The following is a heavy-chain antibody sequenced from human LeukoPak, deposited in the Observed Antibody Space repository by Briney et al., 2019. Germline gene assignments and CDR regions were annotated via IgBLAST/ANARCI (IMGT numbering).Heavy chain of an antibody. D-gene: IGHD3-10*01. CDR3: AKDRTVRGVIPNWFDP. CDR2: ISGSGGST. CDR1: GFTFSSYA. V-gene: IGHV3-23*01. Sequence: GGPLRLSCAASGFTFSSYAMSWVRQAPGKGLEWVSAISGSGGSTYYADSVKGRFTISRDNSKNTLYLQMNSLRAEDTAVYYCAKDRTVRGVIPNWFDPWGQGTLVTVSS. J-gene: IGHJ5*02.